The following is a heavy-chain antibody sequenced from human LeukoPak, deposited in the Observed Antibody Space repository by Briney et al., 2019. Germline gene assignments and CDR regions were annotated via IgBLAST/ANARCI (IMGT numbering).Heavy chain of an antibody. J-gene: IGHJ6*02. D-gene: IGHD6-13*01. CDR1: GGSISSGGYY. CDR2: IYYSGST. Sequence: SETLSLTCTVSGGSISSGGYYWSWIRQHPGKGLEWIGYIYYSGSTYYNPSLKSRVTISVDTSKNQFSLKLSSVTAADTAVYYCARFSIAAAGTYYYGMDVWGQGTTVTVSS. CDR3: ARFSIAAAGTYYYGMDV. V-gene: IGHV4-31*03.